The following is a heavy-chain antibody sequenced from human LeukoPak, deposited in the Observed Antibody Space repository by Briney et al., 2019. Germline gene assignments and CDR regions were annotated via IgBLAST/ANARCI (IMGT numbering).Heavy chain of an antibody. D-gene: IGHD3-10*01. CDR3: ARDRVLLWRDAFDI. J-gene: IGHJ3*02. CDR2: ISSSGSTI. Sequence: PGGSLRLSCAASGFTFSSYEMNWVRQAPGKGLEWVSYISSSGSTIYYADSVKGRFTISRDNAKNSLYLQMNSLRAEDTAVYYCARDRVLLWRDAFDIWGQGTMVTVSS. V-gene: IGHV3-48*03. CDR1: GFTFSSYE.